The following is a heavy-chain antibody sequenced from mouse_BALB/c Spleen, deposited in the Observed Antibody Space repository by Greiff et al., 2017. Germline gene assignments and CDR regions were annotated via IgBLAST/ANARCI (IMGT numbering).Heavy chain of an antibody. D-gene: IGHD1-1*01. CDR1: GYAFTNYL. V-gene: IGHV1-54*01. Sequence: VQLQQSGAELVRPGTSVKVSCKASGYAFTNYLIEWVKQRPGQGLEWIGVINPGSGGTNYNEKFKGKATLTADKSSSTAYMQLSSLTSDDSAVYFCARSEVEGFAYWGQGTLVTVSA. CDR2: INPGSGGT. J-gene: IGHJ3*01. CDR3: ARSEVEGFAY.